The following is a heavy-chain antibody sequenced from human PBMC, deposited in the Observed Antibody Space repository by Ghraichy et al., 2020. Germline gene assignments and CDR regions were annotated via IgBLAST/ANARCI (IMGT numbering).Heavy chain of an antibody. D-gene: IGHD5-18*01. J-gene: IGHJ3*02. CDR2: IYASGST. CDR3: ARGGYSYGAGAFDI. V-gene: IGHV4-4*07. Sequence: SETLSLTCTVSGGSIDSYYWSWIRQPAGKGLEWIGRIYASGSTNYNPSLKSRVTMSVDTSKNQFSLNLNSVTAADTAVYYCARGGYSYGAGAFDIWGRGTVVTVSS. CDR1: GGSIDSYY.